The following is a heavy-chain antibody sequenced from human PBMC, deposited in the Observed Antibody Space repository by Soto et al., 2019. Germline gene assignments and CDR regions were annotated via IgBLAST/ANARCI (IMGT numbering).Heavy chain of an antibody. J-gene: IGHJ6*02. D-gene: IGHD6-13*01. CDR2: IIPIFGTA. CDR3: ARDRGEYSSSWTTYYYYGMDV. CDR1: GGTFSSYA. Sequence: ASVKVSCKASGGTFSSYAISWVRQAPGQGLEWMGGIIPIFGTANYAQKFQGRVTITADESTSTAYMELSSLRSEDTAVYYCARDRGEYSSSWTTYYYYGMDVWGQGTTVTVSS. V-gene: IGHV1-69*13.